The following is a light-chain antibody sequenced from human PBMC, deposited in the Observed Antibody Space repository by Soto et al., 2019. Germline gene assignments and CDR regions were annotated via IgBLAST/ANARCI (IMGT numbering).Light chain of an antibody. V-gene: IGLV2-8*01. Sequence: QSVLTQPPSASGSPGQSVTISCTGTSSDGGGYNYVSWYQQHPGKAPKLIIYEVTQRPSGVPDRFSGSKSGNTASLTVSGLQAEDEADYYCNSYAGSNNLAVFGGGTKLTVL. CDR2: EVT. J-gene: IGLJ3*02. CDR3: NSYAGSNNLAV. CDR1: SSDGGGYNY.